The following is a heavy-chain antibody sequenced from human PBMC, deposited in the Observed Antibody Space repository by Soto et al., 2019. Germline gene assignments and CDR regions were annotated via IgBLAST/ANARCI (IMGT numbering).Heavy chain of an antibody. Sequence: QVQLRESGPGLVKPSQTLSLNSTVSGGSINSGGYYWNWIRKHQGKGLEWIGYMYYSGGTYYNPFLRSRVIISADASENHFSLKLSSVTAADTAVYFCARGYRQSGDSSSWVFDYWGQETLVNVSS. CDR2: MYYSGGT. J-gene: IGHJ4*02. D-gene: IGHD6-13*01. CDR1: GGSINSGGYY. CDR3: ARGYRQSGDSSSWVFDY. V-gene: IGHV4-31*03.